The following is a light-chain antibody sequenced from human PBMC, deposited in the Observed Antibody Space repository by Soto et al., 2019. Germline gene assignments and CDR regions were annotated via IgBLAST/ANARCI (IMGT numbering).Light chain of an antibody. J-gene: IGLJ3*02. V-gene: IGLV4-69*01. CDR3: QTWSTDIRV. Sequence: QLVLTQPPSASASLGASVKLICTLSSGHNSYAIAWHQQQPEKGPRYLMKLNSDGSHSKGDGIPDRFSGSGSGAERYLTISSRQSEDEADYYCQTWSTDIRVFGGGTKLTVL. CDR1: SGHNSYA. CDR2: LNSDGSH.